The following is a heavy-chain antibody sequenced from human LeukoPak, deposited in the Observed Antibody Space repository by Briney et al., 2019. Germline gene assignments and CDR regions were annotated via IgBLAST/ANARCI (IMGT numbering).Heavy chain of an antibody. CDR2: INHSGST. CDR3: ATTQGY. Sequence: PSETLSLTCAVYGGSFSGYYWSSIRQSPGKGLEWIGEINHSGSTNYSPSLKSRVTISRDTSKNQFSLKLNSVTAADTAVYYCATTQGYWGQGTLVTVSS. J-gene: IGHJ4*02. CDR1: GGSFSGYY. V-gene: IGHV4-34*01.